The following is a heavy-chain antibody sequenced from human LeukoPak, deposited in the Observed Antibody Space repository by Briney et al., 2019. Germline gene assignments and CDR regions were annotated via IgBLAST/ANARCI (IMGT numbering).Heavy chain of an antibody. V-gene: IGHV1-69*06. D-gene: IGHD2-15*01. J-gene: IGHJ4*02. CDR3: ASMDCSGGSCHLDY. Sequence: EASVKVSCKASGGTFSSYAISWVRQAPGQGLEWMGGIIPIFGTANYAQKLQGRVTITADKSTSTAYLELSSLRSEDTVVYYCASMDCSGGSCHLDYWGQGALVTVSS. CDR2: IIPIFGTA. CDR1: GGTFSSYA.